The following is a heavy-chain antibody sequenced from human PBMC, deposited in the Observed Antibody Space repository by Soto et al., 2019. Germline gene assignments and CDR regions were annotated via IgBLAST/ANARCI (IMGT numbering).Heavy chain of an antibody. CDR2: ISSSGSTI. CDR1: GFTFSDYY. CDR3: ARRLYYYDSSGYYSGAFDI. Sequence: GGSLRLSCAASGFTFSDYYMSWIRQAPGKGLEWVSYISSSGSTIYYADSVKGRFTISRDNAKNSLYLQMNSLRAEDTAVYYCARRLYYYDSSGYYSGAFDIWGQGTMVTVSS. V-gene: IGHV3-11*01. J-gene: IGHJ3*02. D-gene: IGHD3-22*01.